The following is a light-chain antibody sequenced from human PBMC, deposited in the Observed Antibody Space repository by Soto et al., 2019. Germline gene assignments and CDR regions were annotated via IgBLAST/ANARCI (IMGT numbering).Light chain of an antibody. Sequence: QSVVTQPACVSGSPGQSVTISCTGASSDVGGYDYVSWYQQHPGKAPKLILYEVNNRPSGFSNHFSGSKSGNTASLIISGLQADDEADYYCSSYSTTSTLVFGSGTKVTVL. CDR3: SSYSTTSTLV. V-gene: IGLV2-14*01. CDR2: EVN. J-gene: IGLJ1*01. CDR1: SSDVGGYDY.